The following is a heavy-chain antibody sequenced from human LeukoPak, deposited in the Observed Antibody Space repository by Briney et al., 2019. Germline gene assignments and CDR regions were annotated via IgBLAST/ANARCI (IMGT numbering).Heavy chain of an antibody. Sequence: SETLSLTCTVSGGSLSSYYWSWIRHAPGKGPEWIGYTSYSGSTNYNPSLKSRVTRSVDTSKNQFSLKLTSVTAADTAVYYCARGLGGSSGCFGYWGQGTLVTVSS. D-gene: IGHD6-19*01. J-gene: IGHJ4*02. CDR2: TSYSGST. CDR1: GGSLSSYY. CDR3: ARGLGGSSGCFGY. V-gene: IGHV4-59*01.